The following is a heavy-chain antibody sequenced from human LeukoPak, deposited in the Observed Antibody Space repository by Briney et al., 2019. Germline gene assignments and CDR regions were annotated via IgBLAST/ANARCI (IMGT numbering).Heavy chain of an antibody. CDR1: GGSISSSSYY. Sequence: PSETLSLTCTVSGGSISSSSYYWGWIRQPPGKGLEWIGSIYYSGSTYYNPSLKSRVTISVDTSKNQFSLKLSSATAADTAVYYCANTGSSWYFGAFDIWGQGTMVTVSS. CDR2: IYYSGST. CDR3: ANTGSSWYFGAFDI. J-gene: IGHJ3*02. V-gene: IGHV4-39*01. D-gene: IGHD6-13*01.